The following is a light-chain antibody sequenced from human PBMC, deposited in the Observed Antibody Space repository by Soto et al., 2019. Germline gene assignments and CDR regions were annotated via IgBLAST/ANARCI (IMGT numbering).Light chain of an antibody. CDR2: TNN. Sequence: QSVLTQPPSVSGAPGQRVTISCTGSSSNIGAGYDVHWYQQLPGTAPKLLIYTNNNRPSGVPDRFSGSKSGSSASLAITGLQAEDEADYYCQSYDSRLSGLYVFGTGTKLTVL. CDR3: QSYDSRLSGLYV. V-gene: IGLV1-40*01. CDR1: SSNIGAGYD. J-gene: IGLJ1*01.